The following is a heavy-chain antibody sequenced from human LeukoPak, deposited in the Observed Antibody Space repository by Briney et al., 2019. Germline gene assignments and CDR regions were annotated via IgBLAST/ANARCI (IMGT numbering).Heavy chain of an antibody. CDR2: MNPNSGNT. Sequence: ASVKVSCKASGYTFTSYDMNWVRQATGQGLEWMGWMNPNSGNTGYAQKFQGRVTITRITSISTAYMELSSLRSEDTALYYCARVTHDYGGPNFDYWGQGTLVTVSS. CDR3: ARVTHDYGGPNFDY. CDR1: GYTFTSYD. V-gene: IGHV1-8*03. D-gene: IGHD4-23*01. J-gene: IGHJ4*02.